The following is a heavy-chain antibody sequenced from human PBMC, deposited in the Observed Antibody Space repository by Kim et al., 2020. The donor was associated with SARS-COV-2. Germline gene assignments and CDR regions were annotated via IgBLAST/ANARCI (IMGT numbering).Heavy chain of an antibody. CDR1: GGSISSYY. D-gene: IGHD1-26*01. Sequence: SETLSLTCTVSGGSISSYYWSWIRQPPGKGLEWIGYIYYSGSTNYNPSLKSRVTISVDTSKNQFSLKLSSVTAADTAVYYCARAGIVGATELFGIIDYWGQGTLVTVSS. CDR3: ARAGIVGATELFGIIDY. V-gene: IGHV4-59*01. CDR2: IYYSGST. J-gene: IGHJ4*02.